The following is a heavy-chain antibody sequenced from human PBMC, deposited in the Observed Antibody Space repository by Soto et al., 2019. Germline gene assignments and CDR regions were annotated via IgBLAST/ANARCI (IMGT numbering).Heavy chain of an antibody. V-gene: IGHV3-23*01. J-gene: IGHJ6*02. CDR2: ISGSGGST. CDR1: GFTFSSYA. Sequence: GGSLRLSCAASGFTFSSYAMSWVRQAPGKGLEWVSAISGSGGSTYYADSVKGRFTISRDNSKNTLYLQMNSLRAEDTAVYYCAKDQYSFGVVIHYYYYYGMDVWGQGTTVTVSS. CDR3: AKDQYSFGVVIHYYYYYGMDV. D-gene: IGHD3-3*01.